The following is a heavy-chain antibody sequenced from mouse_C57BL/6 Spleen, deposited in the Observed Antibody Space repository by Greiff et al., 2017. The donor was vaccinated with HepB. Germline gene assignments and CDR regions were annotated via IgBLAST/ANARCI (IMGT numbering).Heavy chain of an antibody. D-gene: IGHD4-1*01. CDR2: IDPETGGT. CDR3: TSNSGTSAWFAY. Sequence: QVQLQQSGAELVRPGASVTLSCKASGYTFTDYEMHWVKQTPVHGLEWIGAIDPETGGTAYNQKFKGKAILTADKSSSTAYMELRRLTSEDSAVYYCTSNSGTSAWFAYWGQGTLVTVSA. V-gene: IGHV1-15*01. CDR1: GYTFTDYE. J-gene: IGHJ3*01.